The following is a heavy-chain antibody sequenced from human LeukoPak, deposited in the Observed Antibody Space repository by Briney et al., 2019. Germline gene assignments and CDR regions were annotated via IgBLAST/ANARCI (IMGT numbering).Heavy chain of an antibody. Sequence: GGSLRLSCAASGFTFSNYNMNWVRQAPGKGLEWVSSISSSSSYIYYADSVKGRFTISRDNAKNSLYLQMNSLGAEDTAVYYCARGAPYCSGANCMYYFDYWGQGTLVTVSS. D-gene: IGHD2-15*01. V-gene: IGHV3-21*01. CDR3: ARGAPYCSGANCMYYFDY. J-gene: IGHJ4*02. CDR2: ISSSSSYI. CDR1: GFTFSNYN.